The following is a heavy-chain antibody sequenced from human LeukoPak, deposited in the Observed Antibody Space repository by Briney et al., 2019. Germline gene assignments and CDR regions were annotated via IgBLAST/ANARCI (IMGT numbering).Heavy chain of an antibody. CDR1: GFTFSSYS. Sequence: GGPLRLSCAASGFTFSSYSMNWVRQAPGKGLEWVSSISSSSSYIYYADSVKGRFTISRDNAKNSLYLQMNSLRAKDTAVYYCARAKPDYYDSSGFNYWGQGTLVAVSS. J-gene: IGHJ4*02. CDR2: ISSSSSYI. D-gene: IGHD3-22*01. CDR3: ARAKPDYYDSSGFNY. V-gene: IGHV3-21*01.